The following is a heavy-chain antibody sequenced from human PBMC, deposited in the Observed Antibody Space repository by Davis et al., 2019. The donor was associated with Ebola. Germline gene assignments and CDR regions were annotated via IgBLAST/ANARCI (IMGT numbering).Heavy chain of an antibody. CDR3: ASGEVAGKVVGAPIDY. Sequence: ASVKVSCKASGYTFTSHGISWVRQAPGQGLEWMGWVSAYTGGTNYAQKFQGRVIMTTDTSTSTAYMELSSLRSEDTAGYYWASGEVAGKVVGAPIDYWGQGTLVTVSS. V-gene: IGHV1-18*01. J-gene: IGHJ4*02. CDR2: VSAYTGGT. D-gene: IGHD1-26*01. CDR1: GYTFTSHG.